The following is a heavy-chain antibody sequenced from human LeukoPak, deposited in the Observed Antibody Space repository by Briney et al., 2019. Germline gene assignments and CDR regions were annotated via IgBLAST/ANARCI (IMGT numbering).Heavy chain of an antibody. V-gene: IGHV4-34*01. CDR2: INHSGST. CDR1: GGSISSYY. J-gene: IGHJ5*02. Sequence: SETLSLTCTVSGGSISSYYWSWIRQPPGKGLEWIGEINHSGSTNYNPSLKSRVTISVDTSKNQFSLKLSSVTAADTAVYYCARVLYSYGYLKHNWFDPWGQGTLVTVSS. CDR3: ARVLYSYGYLKHNWFDP. D-gene: IGHD5-18*01.